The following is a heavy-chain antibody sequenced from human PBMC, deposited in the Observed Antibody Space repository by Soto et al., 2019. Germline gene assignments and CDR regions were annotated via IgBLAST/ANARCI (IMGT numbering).Heavy chain of an antibody. J-gene: IGHJ6*02. CDR2: ISGYNANT. CDR1: GYSFTRYG. V-gene: IGHV1-18*01. Sequence: QVKLVQSGAEVQKPGASVKVSCKASGYSFTRYGISRVRQAPGQGLEWMGWISGYNANTNYPENLQGRVTMTTDTPTSTAYMEVRILISADTAVYYFARMGDVPYYYCGLDVWGQGTTVTFSS. CDR3: ARMGDVPYYYCGLDV. D-gene: IGHD3-16*01.